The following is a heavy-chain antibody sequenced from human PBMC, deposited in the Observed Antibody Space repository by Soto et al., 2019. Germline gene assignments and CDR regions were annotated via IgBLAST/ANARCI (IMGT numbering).Heavy chain of an antibody. D-gene: IGHD3-22*01. Sequence: GGSLRLSCAASGFTFSSYGMHWVRQAPGKGLEWVAVISYDGSNKYYADSVKGRFTISRDNSKNTLYLQMNSLRAEDTAVYYCAKAEFYYDSSGYLDYWGQGTLVTVSS. V-gene: IGHV3-30*18. CDR2: ISYDGSNK. J-gene: IGHJ4*02. CDR1: GFTFSSYG. CDR3: AKAEFYYDSSGYLDY.